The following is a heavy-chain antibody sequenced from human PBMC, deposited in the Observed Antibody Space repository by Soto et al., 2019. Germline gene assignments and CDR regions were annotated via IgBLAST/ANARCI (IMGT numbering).Heavy chain of an antibody. CDR3: ANSSTLTQLAPSLADFDI. CDR2: ISGSGGST. CDR1: XFTXXXYA. J-gene: IGHJ3*02. V-gene: IGHV3-23*01. Sequence: EGSLRLSCAASXFTXXXYARSWVRXXPGKGLEGVSAISGSGGSTYYADSVEGRFTISRDNARNSLYLQMNSLRAADTALSYCANSSTLTQLAPSLADFDIWGQGTMVNVSS. D-gene: IGHD6-6*01.